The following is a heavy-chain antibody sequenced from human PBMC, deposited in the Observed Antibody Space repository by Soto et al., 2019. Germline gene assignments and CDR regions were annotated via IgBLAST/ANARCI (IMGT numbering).Heavy chain of an antibody. CDR3: ASETLSSGWYNWFDP. CDR1: GGSISSGGYY. J-gene: IGHJ5*02. V-gene: IGHV4-31*03. D-gene: IGHD6-19*01. Sequence: SETPSLTCTVSGGSISSGGYYWSWIRQHPGKGLEWIGYIYYSGSTYYNPSLKSRVTISVDTSKNQFSLKLSSVTAADTAVYYCASETLSSGWYNWFDPWGQGTLVTVSS. CDR2: IYYSGST.